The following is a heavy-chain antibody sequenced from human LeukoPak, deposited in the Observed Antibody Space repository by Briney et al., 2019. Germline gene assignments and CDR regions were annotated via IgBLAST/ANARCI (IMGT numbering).Heavy chain of an antibody. CDR2: ISGSGGNT. Sequence: GGALRLSCAASGFTFSSYAMSWVRQAPGKGLEWLSGISGSGGNTCYADSVKGRFTISRDNSKNTLYLQMNSLRAEDTAVYYCAKGTLTTVTTMGGYFDSWGQGTLVTVSS. CDR3: AKGTLTTVTTMGGYFDS. J-gene: IGHJ4*02. D-gene: IGHD4-17*01. V-gene: IGHV3-23*01. CDR1: GFTFSSYA.